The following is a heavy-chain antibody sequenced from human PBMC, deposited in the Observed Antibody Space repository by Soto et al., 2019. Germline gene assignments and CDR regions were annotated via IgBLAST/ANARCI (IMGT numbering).Heavy chain of an antibody. CDR2: INPNSGGT. J-gene: IGHJ6*02. Sequence: GASVKVSCKASGYTFTSYAMHWVRQAPGQRLEWMGWINPNSGGTNYAQKFQGWVTMTRDTSISTAYMELSRLRSDDTAVYYCARGARNYDFWSGYWDVFFYYGMDVWGQGTTVTV. V-gene: IGHV1-2*04. CDR3: ARGARNYDFWSGYWDVFFYYGMDV. D-gene: IGHD3-3*01. CDR1: GYTFTSYA.